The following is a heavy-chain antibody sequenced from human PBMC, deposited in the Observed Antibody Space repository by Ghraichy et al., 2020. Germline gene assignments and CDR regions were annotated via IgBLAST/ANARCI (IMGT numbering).Heavy chain of an antibody. D-gene: IGHD6-19*01. CDR1: GFTFSSYS. CDR2: ISSSSSYI. CDR3: AREAGDEWLGAEYNWFDP. Sequence: GGSLRLSCAASGFTFSSYSMNWVRQAPGKGLEWVSSISSSSSYIYYADSVKGRFTISRDNAKNSLYLQMNSLRAEDTAVYYCAREAGDEWLGAEYNWFDPWGQGTLVTVSS. J-gene: IGHJ5*02. V-gene: IGHV3-21*01.